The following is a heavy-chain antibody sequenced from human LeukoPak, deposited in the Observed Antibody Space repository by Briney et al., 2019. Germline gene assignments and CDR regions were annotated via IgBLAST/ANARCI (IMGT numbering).Heavy chain of an antibody. CDR3: ARRAGAYSHPYDY. J-gene: IGHJ4*02. Sequence: PGGSLRLSCAASGFNFDDYGMSWVRQAPGKGLEWVSGSNWNGGNTGYADSVKGRFTVSRDNARKSLFLQMNSLRVEDTALYYCARRAGAYSHPYDYWGQGTLVTVSS. D-gene: IGHD4/OR15-4a*01. CDR1: GFNFDDYG. V-gene: IGHV3-20*04. CDR2: SNWNGGNT.